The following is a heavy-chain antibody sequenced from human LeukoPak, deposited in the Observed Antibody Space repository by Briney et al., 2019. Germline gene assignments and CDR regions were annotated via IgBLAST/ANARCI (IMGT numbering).Heavy chain of an antibody. V-gene: IGHV1-69*06. CDR1: GGTFSSYA. Sequence: GASVKVSCKASGGTFSSYAISWVRQAPGQGLEWMGGIIPIFGTANYAQKFQGRVTITADKSTSTAYMELSSLRSEDTAVYYCARGKGPRIAVAGNSHFDYWGQGTLVTVSS. CDR3: ARGKGPRIAVAGNSHFDY. CDR2: IIPIFGTA. D-gene: IGHD6-19*01. J-gene: IGHJ4*02.